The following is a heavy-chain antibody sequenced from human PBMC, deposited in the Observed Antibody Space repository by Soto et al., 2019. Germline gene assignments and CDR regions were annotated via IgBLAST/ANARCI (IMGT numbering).Heavy chain of an antibody. CDR3: ARDFKYGSGSSACFDS. D-gene: IGHD3-10*01. J-gene: IGHJ5*01. CDR2: ISAYNGNT. Sequence: ASVKVSCKASGYTFTSYGISWVRQAPGQGLEWMGWISAYNGNTNYAQKLQGRVTMTTDTSTSTAYMELRSLRSDDTAVYYCARDFKYGSGSSACFDSSGQGTLVTVSS. CDR1: GYTFTSYG. V-gene: IGHV1-18*01.